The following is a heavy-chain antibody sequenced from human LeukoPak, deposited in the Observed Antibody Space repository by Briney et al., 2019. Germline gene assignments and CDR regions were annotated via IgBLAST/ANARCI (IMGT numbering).Heavy chain of an antibody. CDR3: ARRMGLRYFDWLLPPQGGFDP. Sequence: SETLSLTCAVYGGSFSGYYWSWIRQPPGKGLEWIGEINHSGSTNYNPSLKSRGTISVDTSKNQFSLKLSSVTAADPAVYYCARRMGLRYFDWLLPPQGGFDPWGQGTLVTVSS. J-gene: IGHJ5*02. CDR1: GGSFSGYY. CDR2: INHSGST. D-gene: IGHD3-9*01. V-gene: IGHV4-34*01.